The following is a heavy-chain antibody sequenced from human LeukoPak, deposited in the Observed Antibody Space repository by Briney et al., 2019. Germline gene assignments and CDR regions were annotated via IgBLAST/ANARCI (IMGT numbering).Heavy chain of an antibody. J-gene: IGHJ4*02. Sequence: PSETLSLTCAVYGGSFSGYYWSWIRQPPGKGVEWVGEINHSGSTNYNPSLKSRVTISVDTSKNQFSLKLSSVTAADTAVYYCARENYYDSSGFDYWGQGALVTVSS. CDR1: GGSFSGYY. V-gene: IGHV4-34*01. CDR3: ARENYYDSSGFDY. D-gene: IGHD3-22*01. CDR2: INHSGST.